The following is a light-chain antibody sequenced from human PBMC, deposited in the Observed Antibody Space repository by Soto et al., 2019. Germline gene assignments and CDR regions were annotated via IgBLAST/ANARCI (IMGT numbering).Light chain of an antibody. J-gene: IGKJ3*01. Sequence: EIVLTQSPGTLSLSPGERATLSCRARQSISSTYLAWYQKKPGQAPRLLLYGAFNRATGIPDRFSGSGSGTYCPLAVSRLSPDGWAFSYCQQYGSSSFAFGPGTKV. CDR1: QSISSTY. CDR3: QQYGSSSFA. V-gene: IGKV3-20*01. CDR2: GAF.